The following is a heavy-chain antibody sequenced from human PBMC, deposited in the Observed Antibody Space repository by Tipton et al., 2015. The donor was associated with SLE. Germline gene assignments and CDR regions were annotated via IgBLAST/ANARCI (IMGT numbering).Heavy chain of an antibody. Sequence: QLVQSGAEVKKPGASVKVSCKASGYTFTSYGISWVRQAPGQGLEWMGWISAYNGNTNYAQKLQGRVTMTTDTSTSTAYMELRSRRSDDTAVYYCARDGASYDYVWGSDRYFDYWGQGTLVTVSS. V-gene: IGHV1-18*01. CDR3: ARDGASYDYVWGSDRYFDY. J-gene: IGHJ4*02. CDR2: ISAYNGNT. CDR1: GYTFTSYG. D-gene: IGHD3-16*02.